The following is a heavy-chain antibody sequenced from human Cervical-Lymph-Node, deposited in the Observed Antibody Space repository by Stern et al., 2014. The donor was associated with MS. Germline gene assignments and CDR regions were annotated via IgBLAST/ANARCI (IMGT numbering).Heavy chain of an antibody. CDR3: VKHRAGYKTDNDF. J-gene: IGHJ4*02. CDR2: ISSNSDTT. Sequence: EVQLVESGGGLVRPGESLRLSCAASGFTFNNYAMTWVRQAPGKGLEWVSLISSNSDTTDYADSVKGRFPISRDNSKNTLYLQMNSLRAEDTAIYYCVKHRAGYKTDNDFWGQGTLVTVSS. V-gene: IGHV3-23*04. D-gene: IGHD5-24*01. CDR1: GFTFNNYA.